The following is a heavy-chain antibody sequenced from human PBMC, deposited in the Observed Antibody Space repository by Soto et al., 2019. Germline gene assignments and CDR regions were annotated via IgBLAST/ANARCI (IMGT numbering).Heavy chain of an antibody. CDR1: GYTFTSYG. CDR2: ISAHNGNT. D-gene: IGHD1-1*01. CDR3: ARGRYGDY. J-gene: IGHJ4*02. V-gene: IGHV1-18*01. Sequence: QVHLVQSGAEVKKPGASVKVSCKASGYTFTSYGITWVRQAPGQGLEWMGWISAHNGNTDYAQKLQGRVIVTRDPSPSTAFMELRSLRSDDPAVYYCARGRYGDYWGQGALVTVSS.